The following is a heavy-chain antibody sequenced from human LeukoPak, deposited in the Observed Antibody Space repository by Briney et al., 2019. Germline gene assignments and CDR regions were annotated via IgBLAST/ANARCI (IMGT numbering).Heavy chain of an antibody. D-gene: IGHD3-22*01. CDR3: ARDCCGGSSGYYYGMTMDV. V-gene: IGHV7-4-1*02. CDR1: GYTFTSYV. J-gene: IGHJ6*03. CDR2: INTNTGNP. Sequence: ASVKVSCKASGYTFTSYVMNWVRQAPGQGLEWMGWINTNTGNPTYAQGFTGRLVFSLDTSVSTAYLQISSLKAEDTAVYYCARDCCGGSSGYYYGMTMDVWGKGTTVTVSS.